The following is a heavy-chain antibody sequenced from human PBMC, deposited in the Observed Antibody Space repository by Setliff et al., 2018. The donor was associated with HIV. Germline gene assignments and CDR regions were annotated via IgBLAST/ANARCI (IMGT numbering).Heavy chain of an antibody. Sequence: TLSLTCTVPGGSISSGSYYWSWIRQPPGKALQWLAHIYWNDDKRYNSSLKSRVTITKDTSKNQVVFTMTNMDPVDTATYYCAHALHSSGSPHYFDQWGQGTLVTVSS. D-gene: IGHD3-22*01. CDR1: GGSISSGSYY. V-gene: IGHV2-5*01. CDR2: IYWNDDK. J-gene: IGHJ4*02. CDR3: AHALHSSGSPHYFDQ.